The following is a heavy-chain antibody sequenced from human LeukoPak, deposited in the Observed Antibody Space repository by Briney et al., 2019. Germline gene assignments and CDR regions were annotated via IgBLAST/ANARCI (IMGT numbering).Heavy chain of an antibody. CDR3: TRDLRDAFDS. CDR2: IRSKAYGGTT. V-gene: IGHV3-49*03. Sequence: GGSLRLSCTASGFTFGDYAVSWFRQAPGKGLEWVGFIRSKAYGGTTEYAASVKGRFTISRDDSKSIAYLQMNSLKTEDTAVYYCTRDLRDAFDSWGQGTMVSVSS. CDR1: GFTFGDYA. J-gene: IGHJ3*02.